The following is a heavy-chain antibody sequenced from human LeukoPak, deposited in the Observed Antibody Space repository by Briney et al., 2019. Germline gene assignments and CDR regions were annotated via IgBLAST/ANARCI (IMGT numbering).Heavy chain of an antibody. CDR1: GFTFSSYA. D-gene: IGHD3-16*02. J-gene: IGHJ4*02. Sequence: GGSLRLSCAASGFTFSSYAMSWVRQAPGKGLEWVSAISGSGGSTYYADSVKGRFTISRDNSKNTLYLQMNSLRAEDTAVYYCAKERMITFGGVIVISPLLDYWGQGTLVTVSS. V-gene: IGHV3-23*01. CDR2: ISGSGGST. CDR3: AKERMITFGGVIVISPLLDY.